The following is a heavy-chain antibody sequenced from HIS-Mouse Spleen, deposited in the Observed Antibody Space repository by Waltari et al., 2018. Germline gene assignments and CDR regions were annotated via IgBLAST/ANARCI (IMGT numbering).Heavy chain of an antibody. Sequence: EVQLVESGGGLIQPGGSLRLSCAASGFTVSSNYMSWVRQAPGKGLEGVSVIYRGGSTYYADSVKGRFTISRDNSKNTLYLQMNSLRAEDTAVYYCARGGLAAAGWYFDLWGRGTLVTVSS. CDR1: GFTVSSNY. D-gene: IGHD6-13*01. V-gene: IGHV3-53*01. J-gene: IGHJ2*01. CDR3: ARGGLAAAGWYFDL. CDR2: IYRGGST.